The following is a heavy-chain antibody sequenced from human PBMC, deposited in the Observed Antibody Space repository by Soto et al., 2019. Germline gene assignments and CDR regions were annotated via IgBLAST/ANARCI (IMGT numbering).Heavy chain of an antibody. CDR2: INHSGNT. Sequence: SETLSLTCAVYGGSFSGYYWSWIRQPPGKGLEWIGEINHSGNTNYNPSLKSRVTISVDTSKNQLFLNLSSVTAADTAMYYCARHHVRDRTIPGAAEFWGQGTLVTVSS. J-gene: IGHJ4*02. V-gene: IGHV4-34*01. D-gene: IGHD6-13*01. CDR3: ARHHVRDRTIPGAAEF. CDR1: GGSFSGYY.